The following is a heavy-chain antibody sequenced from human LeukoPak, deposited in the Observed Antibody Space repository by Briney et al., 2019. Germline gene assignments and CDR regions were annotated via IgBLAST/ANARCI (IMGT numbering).Heavy chain of an antibody. CDR2: ISTSGST. J-gene: IGHJ6*03. V-gene: IGHV4-4*07. CDR1: GDSISGFY. CDR3: ARGLPSYGDYVDYYFYMDV. Sequence: SETLSLTCTVSGDSISGFYWSWIRQPAGEGLQWIGRISTSGSTTYNPSLKSRVTMSVDRSTNEFSLTVRSVTAAETALYYCARGLPSYGDYVDYYFYMDVWGKGATVTVYS. D-gene: IGHD4-17*01.